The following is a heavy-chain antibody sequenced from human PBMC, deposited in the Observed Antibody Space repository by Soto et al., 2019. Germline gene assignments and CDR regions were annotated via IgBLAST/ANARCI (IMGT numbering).Heavy chain of an antibody. CDR1: GYEFITYS. CDR2: IYPGDSDT. J-gene: IGHJ6*02. D-gene: IGHD3-10*01. Sequence: EVQLVQSAAEVKKPGESLKISCQASGYEFITYSIAWVRQVPGKGLEYMGFIYPGDSDTRYTPSFQGRVTISADKSSTTAFLQWSRLKASDTATYYCARASSGRGLDVWGQGTTVSVSS. CDR3: ARASSGRGLDV. V-gene: IGHV5-51*01.